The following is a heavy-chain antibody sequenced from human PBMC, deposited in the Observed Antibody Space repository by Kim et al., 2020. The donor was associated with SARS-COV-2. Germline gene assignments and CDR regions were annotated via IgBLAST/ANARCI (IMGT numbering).Heavy chain of an antibody. V-gene: IGHV3-30*04. J-gene: IGHJ3*02. CDR2: ISYDGSNK. CDR1: GFTFSSYA. D-gene: IGHD6-13*01. CDR3: ARDFYGYSSSWSPAFDI. Sequence: GSLRLSCAASGFTFSSYAMHWVRQAPGKGLEWVAVISYDGSNKYYADSVKGRFTISRDNSKNTLYLQMNSLRAEDTAVYYCARDFYGYSSSWSPAFDIWGQGTMVTVSS.